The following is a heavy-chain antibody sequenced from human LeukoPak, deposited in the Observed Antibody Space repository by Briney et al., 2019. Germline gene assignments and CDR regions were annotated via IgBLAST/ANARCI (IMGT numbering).Heavy chain of an antibody. Sequence: GGSLRLSCAASGFTFSSYSMNWVRQAPGKGLEWVSSISSSSSYIYYADSVKGRFTISRDNAKNSLYLQMNSLRAEDTAVYYCARDTSHVGWGVGNWGQGTLVTASS. CDR1: GFTFSSYS. D-gene: IGHD3-10*01. CDR3: ARDTSHVGWGVGN. J-gene: IGHJ4*02. V-gene: IGHV3-21*01. CDR2: ISSSSSYI.